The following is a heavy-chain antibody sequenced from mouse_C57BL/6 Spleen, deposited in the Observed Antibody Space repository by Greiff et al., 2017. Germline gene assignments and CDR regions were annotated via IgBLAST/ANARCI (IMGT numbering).Heavy chain of an antibody. J-gene: IGHJ1*03. D-gene: IGHD1-1*01. CDR2: IYWDDDK. V-gene: IGHV8-12*01. Sequence: VKLMESGPGILQSSQTLSLTCSFSGFSLSTSGMGVSWIRQPSGKGLEWLAHIYWDDDKRYNPSLKSRLTISKDTSRNQVFLKITSVDTADTATYYCARRAHYYGSSFYWYFDVWGTGTTVTVSS. CDR1: GFSLSTSGMG. CDR3: ARRAHYYGSSFYWYFDV.